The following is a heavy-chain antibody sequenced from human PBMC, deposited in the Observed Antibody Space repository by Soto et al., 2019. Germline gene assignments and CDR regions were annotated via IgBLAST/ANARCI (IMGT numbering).Heavy chain of an antibody. CDR2: NNHSGST. CDR1: GWTFSAYY. V-gene: IGHV4-34*01. CDR3: TRGKGLWVVTKNLGNGLDP. Sequence: SDTLSLTFPFYGWTFSAYYWSRIRQPPGKGLERIGENNHSGSTNYNPSLKSRITISVDTSKNQYSLKLSSVTAAATTVDQCTRGKGLWVVTKNLGNGLDPWGQG. D-gene: IGHD3-22*01. J-gene: IGHJ5*02.